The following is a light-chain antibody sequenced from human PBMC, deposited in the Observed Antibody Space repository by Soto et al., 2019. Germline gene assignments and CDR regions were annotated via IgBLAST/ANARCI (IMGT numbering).Light chain of an antibody. J-gene: IGKJ5*01. Sequence: EIVLTQSPGTLSLSPGERSTLSCRASQSVSSRLAWYQQKPGQAPRLLISGASSRPTGIPDRFSGSGSATDFTLTISRLEPEDFALYYCQHYGSSPITFGQGTRLEIK. V-gene: IGKV3-20*01. CDR3: QHYGSSPIT. CDR2: GAS. CDR1: QSVSSR.